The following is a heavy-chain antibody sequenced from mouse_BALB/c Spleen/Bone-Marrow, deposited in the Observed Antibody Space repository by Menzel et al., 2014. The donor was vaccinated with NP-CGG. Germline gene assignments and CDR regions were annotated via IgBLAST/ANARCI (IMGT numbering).Heavy chain of an antibody. D-gene: IGHD3-2*01. Sequence: VQLQQSGTELAKPGASVKMSRKASGYTFTNSWMHWVKQRPEQGLEWIGYINPSTGYTDYNQKFKDKATLTADKSSSTAYMQLSSLTSEDSAVYYCTRDTSGYVDYWGQGTTLTVSS. V-gene: IGHV1-7*01. CDR1: GYTFTNSW. CDR2: INPSTGYT. CDR3: TRDTSGYVDY. J-gene: IGHJ2*01.